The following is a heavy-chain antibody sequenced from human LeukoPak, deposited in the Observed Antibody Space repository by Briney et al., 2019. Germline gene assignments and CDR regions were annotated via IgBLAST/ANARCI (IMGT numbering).Heavy chain of an antibody. CDR1: GGSISSYY. V-gene: IGHV4-59*01. J-gene: IGHJ4*02. D-gene: IGHD6-13*01. Sequence: PPETLSLTCTVSGGSISSYYWTWIRQPPGKGLEWIGYIYYSGSTNYNPSLKSRVTISVDTSKNQFSLKLSSVTAADTAVYYCARIWGAAGTIFDYWGQGTLVTVSS. CDR2: IYYSGST. CDR3: ARIWGAAGTIFDY.